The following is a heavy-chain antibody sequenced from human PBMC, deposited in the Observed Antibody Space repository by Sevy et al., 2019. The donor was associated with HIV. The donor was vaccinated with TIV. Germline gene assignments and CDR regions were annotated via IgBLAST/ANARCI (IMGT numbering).Heavy chain of an antibody. Sequence: GGSLRLSCVGSGFNFNKHFMVWVRQAPGRGLQWVSSISSRSGYIFYSDSVRGRFTISRDNAKNSLFLEMNNLGVEDTAVYYSTREASAAGTSFALEVWGQGTTVTVSS. CDR1: GFNFNKHF. J-gene: IGHJ6*02. CDR3: TREASAAGTSFALEV. V-gene: IGHV3-21*01. D-gene: IGHD6-13*01. CDR2: ISSRSGYI.